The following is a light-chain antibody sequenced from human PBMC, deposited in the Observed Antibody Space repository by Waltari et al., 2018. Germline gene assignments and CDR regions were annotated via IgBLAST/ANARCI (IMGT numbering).Light chain of an antibody. CDR1: QSLLQSNGYNY. V-gene: IGKV2-28*01. Sequence: DIVMTQSPLSLPVTPGEPASISCRSSQSLLQSNGYNYLDWYLQNPGQSPQLLIYSGSNRASGVPDRFSGSGSGTDFTLKISRVEAEDVGVYYCMQALQTPRLTFGGGTKVEIK. J-gene: IGKJ4*01. CDR3: MQALQTPRLT. CDR2: SGS.